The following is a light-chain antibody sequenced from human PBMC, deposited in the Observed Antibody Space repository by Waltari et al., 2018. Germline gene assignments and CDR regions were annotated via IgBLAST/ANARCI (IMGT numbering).Light chain of an antibody. J-gene: IGKJ2*01. CDR2: AAS. V-gene: IGKV3-20*01. CDR1: QSVSRNF. Sequence: EIVLTQSPGSLSLSPGERATLSCRASQSVSRNFLAWYQQKPGQAPRLLIYAASRRATGIPDRFSGSGSGTDFTLTVSGLEPEDFAMYYCQQYGTSPYTFGQGTKLEIK. CDR3: QQYGTSPYT.